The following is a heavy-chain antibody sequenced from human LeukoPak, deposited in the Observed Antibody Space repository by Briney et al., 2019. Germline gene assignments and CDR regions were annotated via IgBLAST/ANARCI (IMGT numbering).Heavy chain of an antibody. CDR3: ARVYDILTGYFDY. D-gene: IGHD3-9*01. Sequence: ASVKVSCKASGYTFTNYYMHWVRQAPGQGLEWMGWISAYNGNTNYAQKLQGRVTMTTDTSTSTAYMELRSLRSDDTAVYYCARVYDILTGYFDYWGQGTLVTVSS. V-gene: IGHV1-18*04. J-gene: IGHJ4*02. CDR1: GYTFTNYY. CDR2: ISAYNGNT.